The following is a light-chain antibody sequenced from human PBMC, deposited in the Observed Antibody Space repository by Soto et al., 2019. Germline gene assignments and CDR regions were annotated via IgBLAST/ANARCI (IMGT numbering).Light chain of an antibody. Sequence: QSVLTQPASVSGSPGQSITISCTGTSSDVGGYNYVSWYQQHPGKAPNLMIYDVSNRPSGVSNRFSGSKSGNTASLTISGLQAEDEADYYCSSYTSRSTLVFGTGTKLTVL. CDR3: SSYTSRSTLV. CDR1: SSDVGGYNY. V-gene: IGLV2-14*01. J-gene: IGLJ1*01. CDR2: DVS.